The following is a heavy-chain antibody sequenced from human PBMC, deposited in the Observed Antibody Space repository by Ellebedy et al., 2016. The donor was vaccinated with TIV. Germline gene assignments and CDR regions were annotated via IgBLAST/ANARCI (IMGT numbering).Heavy chain of an antibody. CDR2: IKEDGSDK. V-gene: IGHV3-7*01. CDR1: GFTFSSFW. CDR3: ARGYSSGSYFA. J-gene: IGHJ4*02. Sequence: GGSLRLSCAASGFTFSSFWISWVRQAPGKGLEWVATIKEDGSDKYYLDSVKGRFTISRDNTKNSLYLQMNSLRVEDTAVYSSARGYSSGSYFAWGQGTLVTVSS. D-gene: IGHD3-10*01.